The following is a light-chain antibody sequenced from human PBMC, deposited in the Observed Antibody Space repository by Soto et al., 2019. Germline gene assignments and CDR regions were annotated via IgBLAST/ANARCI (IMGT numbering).Light chain of an antibody. Sequence: QPVLTQSPSASASLGASVKLTCTLSSGHSTYAIGWHQQQPEKGPRYLMKLNSDGSHSKGDGISNRFSGSSSGAERYLTISSLQSEDEADYYCQTWGTGILVFGGGTKLTVL. CDR1: SGHSTYA. J-gene: IGLJ2*01. CDR2: LNSDGSH. CDR3: QTWGTGILV. V-gene: IGLV4-69*02.